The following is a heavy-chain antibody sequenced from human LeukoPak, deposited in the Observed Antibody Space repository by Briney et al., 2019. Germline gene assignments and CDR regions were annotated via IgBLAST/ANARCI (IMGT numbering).Heavy chain of an antibody. CDR3: ASGYSSSWYNY. V-gene: IGHV3-21*01. CDR2: ISSSSSYI. CDR1: EFTCSSYG. D-gene: IGHD6-13*01. Sequence: GGSLRLSCAASEFTCSSYGMHWVRQAPGKGLEWVSSISSSSSYIYYADSVKGRFTISRDNAKNSLYLQMNSLRAEDTAVYYCASGYSSSWYNYWGQGTLVTVSS. J-gene: IGHJ4*02.